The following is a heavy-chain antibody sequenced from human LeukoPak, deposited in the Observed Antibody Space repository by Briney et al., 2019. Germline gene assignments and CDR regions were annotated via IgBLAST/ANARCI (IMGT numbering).Heavy chain of an antibody. D-gene: IGHD6-13*01. CDR2: IGSSSSYT. V-gene: IGHV3-11*06. J-gene: IGHJ4*02. CDR3: ARELIAAAGNDY. CDR1: GFTFSDYY. Sequence: GGSLRLSCAASGFTFSDYYMSWIRQAPGKGLEGVSYIGSSSSYTNYADSVKGRFTISRDNAKNSLYLQMNSLRAEDTAVYYCARELIAAAGNDYWGQGTLVTVSS.